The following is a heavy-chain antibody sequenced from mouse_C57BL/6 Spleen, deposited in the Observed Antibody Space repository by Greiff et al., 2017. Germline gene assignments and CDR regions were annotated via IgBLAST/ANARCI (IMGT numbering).Heavy chain of an antibody. CDR2: ISSGGSYT. J-gene: IGHJ2*01. V-gene: IGHV5-6*01. CDR1: GFTFSSYG. CDR3: AREETAQATVFDY. D-gene: IGHD3-2*02. Sequence: EVKLMESGGDLVKPGGSLKLSCAASGFTFSSYGMSWVRQTPDKRLEWVATISSGGSYTYYPDSVKGRFTISRDNAKNTLYLQMSSLKSEDTAMYYCAREETAQATVFDYWGQGTTLTVSS.